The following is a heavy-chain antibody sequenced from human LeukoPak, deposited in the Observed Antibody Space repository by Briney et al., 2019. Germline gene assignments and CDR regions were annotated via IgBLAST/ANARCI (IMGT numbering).Heavy chain of an antibody. D-gene: IGHD3-10*01. CDR2: ISGGGGAI. CDR3: AQDKYYGSGRHLMGGFDY. V-gene: IGHV3-23*01. CDR1: GFTFTTYE. Sequence: GGSLRLSCATSGFTFTTYEMNWVRQAPGKGLEWVSHISGGGGAIYYADSVKGRFTISRDNPKNTLYLQMNSLRAEDTAVYYCAQDKYYGSGRHLMGGFDYWGQGTLVTVSS. J-gene: IGHJ4*02.